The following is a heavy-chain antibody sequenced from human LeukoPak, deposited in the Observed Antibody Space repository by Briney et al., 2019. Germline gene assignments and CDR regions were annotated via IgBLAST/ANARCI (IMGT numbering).Heavy chain of an antibody. V-gene: IGHV3-21*01. CDR2: ISSSSSYI. Sequence: PGGSLRLSCAASGFTFSSYSMNWVRQAPGKGLEWVSSISSSSSYIYYADSVKGRFTISRDNAKNSLYLQMNSLRAEDTAVYYCARAYDFWSGTLDYWGQGTLVTVSP. D-gene: IGHD3-3*01. CDR1: GFTFSSYS. CDR3: ARAYDFWSGTLDY. J-gene: IGHJ4*02.